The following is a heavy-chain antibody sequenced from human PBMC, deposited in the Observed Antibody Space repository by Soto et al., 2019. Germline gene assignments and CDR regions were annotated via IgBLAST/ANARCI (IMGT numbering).Heavy chain of an antibody. D-gene: IGHD7-27*01. Sequence: ASVKVSCKASGGTFSSYAISWVRQAPGQGLEWMGWIIPIFGTANYAQKFQGIVTITADESTSTAYLELSSLRSEDTAVYYCARQKGTLGIYDYWGQGTLVTVSS. CDR3: ARQKGTLGIYDY. J-gene: IGHJ4*02. V-gene: IGHV1-69*13. CDR2: IIPIFGTA. CDR1: GGTFSSYA.